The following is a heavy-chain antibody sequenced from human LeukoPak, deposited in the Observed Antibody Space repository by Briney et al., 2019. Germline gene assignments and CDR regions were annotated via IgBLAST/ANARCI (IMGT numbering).Heavy chain of an antibody. Sequence: SETLSLTCTVSGGSINSSNYYWGWIRQPPGKGLEWIGSMYYSGNTDYNPSLKSRVTISVDTSKNQFSLKVNSVTAADTAVYYCARTLGWASSRYPFDGWGQGTLVTVSS. V-gene: IGHV4-39*01. CDR2: MYYSGNT. CDR3: ARTLGWASSRYPFDG. CDR1: GGSINSSNYY. J-gene: IGHJ4*02. D-gene: IGHD3-16*02.